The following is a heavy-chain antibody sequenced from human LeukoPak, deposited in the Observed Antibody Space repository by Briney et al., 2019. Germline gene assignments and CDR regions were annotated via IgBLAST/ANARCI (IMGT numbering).Heavy chain of an antibody. CDR2: IYSGGST. D-gene: IGHD6-19*01. CDR1: GFTVGSNY. CDR3: ARDPGYSSGWYAFDI. V-gene: IGHV3-53*01. J-gene: IGHJ3*02. Sequence: GGSLRLSCAASGFTVGSNYMSWVRQAPGKGLEWVSVIYSGGSTYYADSVKGRFTISRDNSKNTLYLQMNSLRAEDTAVYYCARDPGYSSGWYAFDIWGQGAMVTVSS.